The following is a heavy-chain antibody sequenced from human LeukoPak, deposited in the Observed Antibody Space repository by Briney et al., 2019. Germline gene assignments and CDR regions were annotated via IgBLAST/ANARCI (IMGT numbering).Heavy chain of an antibody. Sequence: SETLFHTCTVSGDSLSSAGYYWSWIRQHPGKGLEWIGYIYYSGSTYYNPSLKSRVTISVDTSKNQFSLKLSSVTAADTAVYYCAREPWQLVLRGAFDILGQGAMVTVSS. CDR1: GDSLSSAGYY. CDR2: IYYSGST. J-gene: IGHJ3*02. D-gene: IGHD6-13*01. CDR3: AREPWQLVLRGAFDI. V-gene: IGHV4-31*03.